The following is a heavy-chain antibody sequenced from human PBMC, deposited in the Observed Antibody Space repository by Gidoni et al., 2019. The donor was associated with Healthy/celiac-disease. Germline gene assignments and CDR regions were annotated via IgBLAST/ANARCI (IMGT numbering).Heavy chain of an antibody. V-gene: IGHV3-30-3*01. CDR3: ARDPERWLQFNYFDY. J-gene: IGHJ4*02. Sequence: QVQLVESGGAVVQPGTSRRISCAASGFPFSRYAMHWVRQAPGKGLEWVAVISYDGSNKYYADSVKGRFTISRDNSKNTLYLQMNSLRAEDTAVYYCARDPERWLQFNYFDYWGQGTLVTVSS. CDR1: GFPFSRYA. D-gene: IGHD5-12*01. CDR2: ISYDGSNK.